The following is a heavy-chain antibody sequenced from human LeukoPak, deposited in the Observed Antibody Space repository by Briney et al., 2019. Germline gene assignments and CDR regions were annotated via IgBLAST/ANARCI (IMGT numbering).Heavy chain of an antibody. CDR2: ISSSSSYI. D-gene: IGHD3-3*01. CDR3: ARDLLAYYDFWSGHNQGY. CDR1: GFTFSSYS. J-gene: IGHJ4*02. Sequence: KPGGSLRLSCAASGFTFSSYSMNWVRQAPGKGLEWVSSISSSSSYIYYADSVKGRFTISRDNAKNSLYLQMNSLRAEDTAVYYCARDLLAYYDFWSGHNQGYWGQGSLVTVSS. V-gene: IGHV3-21*01.